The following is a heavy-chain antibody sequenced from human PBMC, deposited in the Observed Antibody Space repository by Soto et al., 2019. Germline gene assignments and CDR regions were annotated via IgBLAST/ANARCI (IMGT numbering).Heavy chain of an antibody. D-gene: IGHD5-18*01. CDR3: ARGGYSYGGYYYYYGMDV. Sequence: SLRLSCAASGFTFSSYGMHWVRQAPGKGLEWVAVIWYDGSNKYYAGSVKGRFTISRDNSKNTLYLQMNSLRAEDTAVYYCARGGYSYGGYYYYYGMDVWGQGTTVTVSS. J-gene: IGHJ6*02. V-gene: IGHV3-33*08. CDR2: IWYDGSNK. CDR1: GFTFSSYG.